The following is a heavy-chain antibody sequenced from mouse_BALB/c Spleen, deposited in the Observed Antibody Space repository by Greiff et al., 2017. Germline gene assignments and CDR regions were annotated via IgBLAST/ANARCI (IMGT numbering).Heavy chain of an antibody. CDR2: IDPANGNT. J-gene: IGHJ4*01. Sequence: EVMLVESGAELVKPGASVKLSCTASGFNIKDTYMHWVKQRPEQGLEWIGRIDPANGNTKYDPKFQGKATITADTSSNTAYLQLSSLTSEDTAVYYCARSAGYGGDAMDYWGQGTSVTVSS. D-gene: IGHD2-2*01. CDR3: ARSAGYGGDAMDY. CDR1: GFNIKDTY. V-gene: IGHV14-3*02.